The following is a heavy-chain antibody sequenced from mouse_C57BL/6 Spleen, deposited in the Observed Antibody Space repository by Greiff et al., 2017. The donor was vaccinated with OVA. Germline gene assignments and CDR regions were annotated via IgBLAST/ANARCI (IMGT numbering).Heavy chain of an antibody. J-gene: IGHJ1*03. CDR3: ARQGSSYGYFDV. D-gene: IGHD1-1*01. V-gene: IGHV5-12*01. CDR2: ISNGGGST. CDR1: GFTFSDYY. Sequence: EVKLMESGGGLVQPGGSLKLSCAASGFTFSDYYMYWVRQTPEKRLEWVAYISNGGGSTYYPDTVKGRFTISRDNAKNTLYLQMSRLKSEDTAMXYCARQGSSYGYFDVWGTGTTVTVSS.